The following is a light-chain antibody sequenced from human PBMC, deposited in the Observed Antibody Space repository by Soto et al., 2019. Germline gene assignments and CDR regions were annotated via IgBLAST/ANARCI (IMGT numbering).Light chain of an antibody. CDR2: EVN. CDR3: SSYTSGSTAVV. CDR1: SSDVGGYNY. Sequence: QSALTQPASVSGSPGQSITISCTGISSDVGGYNYVSWYQQHPGKAPKLMIYEVNNRPSGVSNRFSGSKSGNTASLTISGLQSEDEADYYCSSYTSGSTAVVFGGGTKLTVL. V-gene: IGLV2-14*01. J-gene: IGLJ2*01.